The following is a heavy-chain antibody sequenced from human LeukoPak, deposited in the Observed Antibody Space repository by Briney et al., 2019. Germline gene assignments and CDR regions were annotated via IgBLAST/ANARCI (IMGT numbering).Heavy chain of an antibody. V-gene: IGHV1-3*01. CDR1: GYTFTESG. J-gene: IGHJ4*02. Sequence: ASVKVSCKASGYTFTESGMYWVRQAPGQRLEWMGWINAANGNTKYAQRFQGRVTITRDTTASTVYMELSSLTSEDTAVYYCARDWYYGSGSYSGDYWGQGTLVTVSS. CDR3: ARDWYYGSGSYSGDY. D-gene: IGHD3-10*01. CDR2: INAANGNT.